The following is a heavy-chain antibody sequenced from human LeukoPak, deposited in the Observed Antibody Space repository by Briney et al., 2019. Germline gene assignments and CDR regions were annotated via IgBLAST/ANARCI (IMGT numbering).Heavy chain of an antibody. Sequence: PGGSLRLSCAASGFIFSNYGMHWVRQAPGKTLECLAVIWNDGSETFHADSVKGRFRIARDNSKNTLYLQMNSLRAEDTAVYFCARDMGRAWYGPPDYWGQGTLVTVSS. CDR2: IWNDGSET. D-gene: IGHD6-13*01. V-gene: IGHV3-33*01. J-gene: IGHJ4*02. CDR3: ARDMGRAWYGPPDY. CDR1: GFIFSNYG.